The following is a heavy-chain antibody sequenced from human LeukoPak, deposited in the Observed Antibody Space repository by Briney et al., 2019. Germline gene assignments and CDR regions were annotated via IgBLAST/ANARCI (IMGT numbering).Heavy chain of an antibody. CDR1: GYTLTELS. D-gene: IGHD5-18*01. Sequence: ASVKVSCKFSGYTLTELSMHWVRQAPGKGLEWMGGFDPEDGETIYAQKFQGRVTMTEDTSTGTAYMELSSLRSEDTAVYYCATSDTAMVRDAFDIWGQGTMVTVSS. CDR2: FDPEDGET. CDR3: ATSDTAMVRDAFDI. J-gene: IGHJ3*02. V-gene: IGHV1-24*01.